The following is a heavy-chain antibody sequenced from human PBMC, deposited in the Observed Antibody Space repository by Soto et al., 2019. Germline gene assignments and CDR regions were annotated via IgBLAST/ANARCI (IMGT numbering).Heavy chain of an antibody. D-gene: IGHD6-13*01. J-gene: IGHJ4*02. Sequence: GGSLRLSCAASGFTFSSYSMNWVRQAPGKGLEWVSSISSSSSYIYYADSVKGRFTISRDNAKNSLYLQMNSLRAEDTAVYYCARDSLGCRQQLFHWGQGTLVTVSS. CDR3: ARDSLGCRQQLFH. CDR2: ISSSSSYI. CDR1: GFTFSSYS. V-gene: IGHV3-21*01.